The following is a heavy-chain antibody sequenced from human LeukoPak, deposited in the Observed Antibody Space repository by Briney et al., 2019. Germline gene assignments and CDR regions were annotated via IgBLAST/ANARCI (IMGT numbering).Heavy chain of an antibody. J-gene: IGHJ4*02. CDR2: ISGSGGST. D-gene: IGHD1-26*01. CDR3: AKDAWEVLGLEK. CDR1: GFTFSSYA. Sequence: GGSLRLSCAASGFTFSSYAMSWVRQAPGKGLEWVSAISGSGGSTYYADSVKGRFTISRDNSKNTLYLQVNSLRGEDTAVYYCAKDAWEVLGLEKWGQGTLVTVSS. V-gene: IGHV3-23*01.